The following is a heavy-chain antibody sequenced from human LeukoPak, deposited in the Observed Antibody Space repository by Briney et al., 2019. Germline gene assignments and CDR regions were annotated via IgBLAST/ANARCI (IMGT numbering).Heavy chain of an antibody. V-gene: IGHV4-59*01. J-gene: IGHJ4*02. CDR2: IYYSGST. Sequence: SETLSLNCTVSGGSLSSYYWTWIRQPPGKGLEWIGYIYYSGSTNYNPSLKSRVTMSVDTSKNQFSLKLNSVTAADTAVYYCARSGTLTGYLYWGQGALVTVSS. CDR1: GGSLSSYY. CDR3: ARSGTLTGYLY. D-gene: IGHD3-9*01.